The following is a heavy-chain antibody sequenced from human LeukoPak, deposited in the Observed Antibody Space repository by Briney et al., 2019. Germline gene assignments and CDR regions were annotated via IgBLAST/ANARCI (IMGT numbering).Heavy chain of an antibody. CDR3: ARQLETTSWFDY. V-gene: IGHV1-2*06. D-gene: IGHD2-2*01. Sequence: GASVKVSCKASGYTFSDYYLRWVRLAPGQGLEWMGRISPNSGGTDYAQKFQGKVTMTRDASISTVYMDLNRLRSDDTAIYYCARQLETTSWFDYWGQGTLVTVSS. J-gene: IGHJ4*02. CDR1: GYTFSDYY. CDR2: ISPNSGGT.